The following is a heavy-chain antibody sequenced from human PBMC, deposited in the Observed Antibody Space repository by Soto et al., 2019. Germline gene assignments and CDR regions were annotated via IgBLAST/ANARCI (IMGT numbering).Heavy chain of an antibody. Sequence: PSETLSLTCAVYGGSFSGYYWSWIRQPPGKGLEWIGEINHSGSTNYNPSLKSRVTISVDTSKNQLSLKLSSVTAADTAVYYCARHILDYGSPYGMDVWGQGTTVTVSS. CDR2: INHSGST. D-gene: IGHD4-17*01. J-gene: IGHJ6*02. CDR3: ARHILDYGSPYGMDV. CDR1: GGSFSGYY. V-gene: IGHV4-34*01.